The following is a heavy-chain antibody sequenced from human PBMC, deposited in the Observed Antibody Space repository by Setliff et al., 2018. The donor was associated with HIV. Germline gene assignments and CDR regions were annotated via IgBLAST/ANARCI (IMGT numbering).Heavy chain of an antibody. CDR2: IYTSGST. CDR1: VGSVSSGNHY. CDR3: ARGQWPAPRPDFSDGYYNYGMDV. Sequence: PSETLSLTCTVSVGSVSSGNHYWSWIRQPAGKGLEWIGRIYTSGSTNYNPSLKSRVTISVDTSRNQFSLRLNSVTAADAAVYYCARGQWPAPRPDFSDGYYNYGMDVWGQGTTVTSP. J-gene: IGHJ6*02. D-gene: IGHD2-2*01. V-gene: IGHV4-61*02.